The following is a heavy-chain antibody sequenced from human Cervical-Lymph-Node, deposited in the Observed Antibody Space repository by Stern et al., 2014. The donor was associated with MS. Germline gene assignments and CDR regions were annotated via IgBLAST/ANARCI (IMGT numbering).Heavy chain of an antibody. D-gene: IGHD6-13*01. J-gene: IGHJ4*02. CDR1: GGSISSNNW. V-gene: IGHV4-4*02. CDR2: IHPSGSP. Sequence: VQLVQSGPGLVKPSGTLSLTCAVSGGSISSNNWWSWVRQPPGKGLEWIGEIHPSGSPHYSPSLKSRVPISVDESKNQFSLKVSSVTAADTAVYYCAESKGAAALDFWGQGYLVTVSS. CDR3: AESKGAAALDF.